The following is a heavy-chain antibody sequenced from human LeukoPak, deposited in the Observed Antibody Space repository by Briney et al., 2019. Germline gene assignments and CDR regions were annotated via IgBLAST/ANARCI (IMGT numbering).Heavy chain of an antibody. D-gene: IGHD2-15*01. CDR3: ARRRVAATAGWFDP. CDR1: GGSVTSTTYY. J-gene: IGHJ5*02. CDR2: VHYNGAT. Sequence: PSETLSLTCTVSGGSVTSTTYYWGWVRQPPGKGLEWVGVVHYNGATYYDPSLKSRVTMSIDTSENQFSLKVTSVTAADTAVYYCARRRVAATAGWFDPWGQGTLGTVSS. V-gene: IGHV4-39*01.